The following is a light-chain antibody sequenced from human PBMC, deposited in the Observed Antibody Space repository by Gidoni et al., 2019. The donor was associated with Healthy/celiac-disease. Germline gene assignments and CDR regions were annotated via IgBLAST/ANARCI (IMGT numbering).Light chain of an antibody. CDR3: QQRSNWPPR. Sequence: EIVLTPSPATLSLSPGERATLPCRASQSVSSYLAWYQQKPGQAPRLLIYDASNRATGIPARFSGSGSGTDFTLTISSLEPEDFAVYYCQQRSNWPPRFGQGTKLEIK. CDR1: QSVSSY. J-gene: IGKJ2*01. V-gene: IGKV3-11*01. CDR2: DAS.